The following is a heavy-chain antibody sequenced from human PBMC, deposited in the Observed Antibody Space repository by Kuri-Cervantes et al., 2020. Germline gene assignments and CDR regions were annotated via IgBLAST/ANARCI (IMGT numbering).Heavy chain of an antibody. J-gene: IGHJ4*02. CDR2: ISGSSGYI. D-gene: IGHD1-14*01. CDR3: ARTLGTTAIDY. V-gene: IGHV3-21*01. CDR1: GFTFTTYS. Sequence: GESLKISCAASGFTFTTYSMNWVRRAPGKGLGWVSSISGSSGYIYYADSVKGRFTVSRDNAKKSLYLQMNSLRAEDTAVYYCARTLGTTAIDYWGQGTLVTVSS.